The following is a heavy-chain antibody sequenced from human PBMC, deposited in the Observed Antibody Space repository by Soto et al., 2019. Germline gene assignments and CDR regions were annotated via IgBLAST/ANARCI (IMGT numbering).Heavy chain of an antibody. J-gene: IGHJ3*02. CDR1: GYTFTSYY. CDR2: INPSGGST. D-gene: IGHD1-7*01. V-gene: IGHV1-46*03. CDR3: ARGDKTGTTSPRRRDAFDI. Sequence: QVQLVQSGAEVKKPGASVKVSCKASGYTFTSYYMHWVRQAPGQGLEWMGIINPSGGSTSYAQKFQGRVTMTRDTSTSTVYMELSSLRSEDTAVYYCARGDKTGTTSPRRRDAFDIWGQGTMVTVSS.